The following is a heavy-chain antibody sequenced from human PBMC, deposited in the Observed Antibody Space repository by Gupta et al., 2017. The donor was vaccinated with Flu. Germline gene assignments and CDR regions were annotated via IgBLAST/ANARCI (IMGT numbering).Heavy chain of an antibody. J-gene: IGHJ4*02. CDR2: ISRRSSSI. CDR3: ASACCGDCYLSDD. Sequence: VQLVASGGGLVKPGGSLRLSCAASGFTFNSYSMNWVRQAPGKGLEWVSSISRRSSSIYYVDAVKGRCTMARDNAKNSLYLKKDNLIAEDAAVYYWASACCGDCYLSDDCVQGTLVTVST. CDR1: GFTFNSYS. V-gene: IGHV3-21*01. D-gene: IGHD2-21*02.